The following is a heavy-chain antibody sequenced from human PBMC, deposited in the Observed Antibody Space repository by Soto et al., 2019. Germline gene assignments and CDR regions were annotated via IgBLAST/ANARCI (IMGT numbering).Heavy chain of an antibody. Sequence: EVQLVESGGGSVQPGGSLRLSCAASGFTFSSYEMNWVRQAPGKGLEWVSYISSSGSTIYYADSVKGRFTISRDNAKNSLYLQMNSLRAEDTAVYYCARFRIDIPIPHASTYYYYGMDVWGQGTTVTVSS. D-gene: IGHD3-9*01. CDR2: ISSSGSTI. J-gene: IGHJ6*02. CDR1: GFTFSSYE. V-gene: IGHV3-48*03. CDR3: ARFRIDIPIPHASTYYYYGMDV.